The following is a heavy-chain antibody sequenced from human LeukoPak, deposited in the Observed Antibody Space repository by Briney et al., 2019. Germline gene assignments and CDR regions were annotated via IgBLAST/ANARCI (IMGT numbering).Heavy chain of an antibody. D-gene: IGHD4-17*01. Sequence: GGSLRLSCAASGFTFSNYGMHWVRQAPGKGLEWVANIKQDGSEKYCVDSVKGRFTISRDNAKNSLYLQMNSLRAEDTAVYYCARDDDYGDYRGLDYWGQGTLVTVSS. CDR2: IKQDGSEK. CDR1: GFTFSNYG. CDR3: ARDDDYGDYRGLDY. J-gene: IGHJ4*02. V-gene: IGHV3-7*01.